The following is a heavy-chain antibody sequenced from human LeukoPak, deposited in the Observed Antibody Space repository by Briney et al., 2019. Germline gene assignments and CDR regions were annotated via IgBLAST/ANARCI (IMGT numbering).Heavy chain of an antibody. J-gene: IGHJ4*02. Sequence: ASVKVSCKVSGYTLTELSMHWVRQAPGKGLEWMGGFDPEDGETIYAQKFQGRVTTTEDTSTDTAYMELSSLRSEDTAVYYCATELLDWLLSGNYWGQGTLVTVSS. CDR3: ATELLDWLLSGNY. CDR1: GYTLTELS. D-gene: IGHD3-9*01. V-gene: IGHV1-24*01. CDR2: FDPEDGET.